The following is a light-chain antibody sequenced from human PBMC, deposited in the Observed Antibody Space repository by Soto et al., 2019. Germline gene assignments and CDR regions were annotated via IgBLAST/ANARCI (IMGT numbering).Light chain of an antibody. CDR2: SAS. Sequence: DIQKTQSPSSLSASVGDRVAITCRAGQGITDYLNWYQQKAGKAPKLLISSASRLQSGVPSRFSGSRSGTDFTLTINSLQPEDFATYYCQQTYSAPPTFGQGTKLE. CDR1: QGITDY. V-gene: IGKV1-39*01. CDR3: QQTYSAPPT. J-gene: IGKJ2*01.